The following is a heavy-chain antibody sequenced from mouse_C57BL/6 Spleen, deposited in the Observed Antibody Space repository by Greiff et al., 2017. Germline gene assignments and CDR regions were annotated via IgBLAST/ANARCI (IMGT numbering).Heavy chain of an antibody. D-gene: IGHD1-1*01. J-gene: IGHJ2*01. CDR3: ARWTTVVARYFDY. V-gene: IGHV1-53*01. CDR1: GYTFTSYW. Sequence: VQLQQPGTELVKPGASVKLSCTASGYTFTSYWMHWVKQRPGQGLEWIGNINPSNGGTNYNEKFKSKATLTVDKSSSTAYMQLSSLTSEDAAVYYCARWTTVVARYFDYWGQGTTLTVSS. CDR2: INPSNGGT.